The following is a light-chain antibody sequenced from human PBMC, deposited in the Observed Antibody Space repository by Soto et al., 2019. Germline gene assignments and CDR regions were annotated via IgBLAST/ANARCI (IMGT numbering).Light chain of an antibody. Sequence: DIQMTQSPSALSASVGDRVTVTCRASQSISNWLAWYQQKPGKVPKLLIYDASSLESGVPSRFSGSGSGTEFTLTISSLQPDDFATYYCQQYNSYSRLTFGGGTKVDIK. CDR3: QQYNSYSRLT. J-gene: IGKJ4*01. V-gene: IGKV1-5*01. CDR2: DAS. CDR1: QSISNW.